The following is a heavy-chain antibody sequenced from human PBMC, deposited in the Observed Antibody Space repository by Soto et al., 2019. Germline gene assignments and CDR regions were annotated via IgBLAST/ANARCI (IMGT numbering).Heavy chain of an antibody. CDR3: AREGGIVGATTVDY. D-gene: IGHD1-26*01. CDR1: GGSISSYY. CDR2: IYYSGST. Sequence: SETLSLTCTVSGGSISSYYWSWIRQPPGKGLEWIGYIYYSGSTNYNSSLTSRVTISVDTSKNQFSLKLSSVTAADTAVYYCAREGGIVGATTVDYWGQGTLVTVSS. V-gene: IGHV4-59*12. J-gene: IGHJ4*02.